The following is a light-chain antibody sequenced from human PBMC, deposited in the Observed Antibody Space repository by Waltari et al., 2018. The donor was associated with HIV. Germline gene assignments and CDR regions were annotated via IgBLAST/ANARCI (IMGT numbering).Light chain of an antibody. J-gene: IGLJ2*01. CDR3: ATWDGSLNGPL. CDR1: SSNIGNNI. Sequence: QSVLPQPPSVSATPGQRVTISCSGSSSNIGNNIVTWYQQLPGTAPKLITKGNVRRPSGVPDRFSGSNSGTSSSLAISGLQSEDEADYDCATWDGSLNGPLFGGGAKLTGL. V-gene: IGLV1-44*01. CDR2: GNV.